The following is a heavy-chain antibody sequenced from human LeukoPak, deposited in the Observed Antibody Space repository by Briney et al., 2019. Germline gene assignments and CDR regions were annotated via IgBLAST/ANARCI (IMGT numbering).Heavy chain of an antibody. V-gene: IGHV3-30*02. CDR3: AKDRDGGTYAIDY. J-gene: IGHJ4*02. CDR1: GFTFSSHW. CDR2: IENGGSS. Sequence: PGGSLRLSCVGSGFTFSSHWMHWVRQAPGKGLEWVTFIENGGSSYSDSVKGRFTISRDKSKNTVFLEMNSLRTEDTAVYYCAKDRDGGTYAIDYWGRGTLVTVSS. D-gene: IGHD5-24*01.